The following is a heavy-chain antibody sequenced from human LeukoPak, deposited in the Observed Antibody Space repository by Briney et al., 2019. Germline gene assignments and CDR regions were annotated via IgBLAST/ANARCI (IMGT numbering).Heavy chain of an antibody. CDR1: GFTFSSYA. J-gene: IGHJ6*03. CDR2: IIGSGGST. D-gene: IGHD5-18*01. Sequence: GGSLRLSCAASGFTFSSYAMSWVRQAPGKGLEWVSGIIGSGGSTYYADSVKGRFTISRDNSKNTLYLQMNSLRAEDTAVYYCATGSGYSYGSPLNYYYYMDVWGKGTTVTVSS. V-gene: IGHV3-23*01. CDR3: ATGSGYSYGSPLNYYYYMDV.